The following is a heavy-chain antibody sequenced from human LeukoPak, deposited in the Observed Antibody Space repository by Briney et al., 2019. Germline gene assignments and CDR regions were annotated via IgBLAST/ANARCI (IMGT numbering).Heavy chain of an antibody. D-gene: IGHD2-15*01. CDR3: ARGRGYCSDSSCYFDY. CDR2: ITTNSGNP. CDR1: GYTFTTYG. Sequence: ASVKVSCKASGYTFTTYGINWVRQAPGQGLEWMGWITTNSGNPTYAQGFTGRLVFSLDASVRTTYLQISSLKAEDTAIYYCARGRGYCSDSSCYFDYWGQGTLVTVSS. V-gene: IGHV7-4-1*02. J-gene: IGHJ4*02.